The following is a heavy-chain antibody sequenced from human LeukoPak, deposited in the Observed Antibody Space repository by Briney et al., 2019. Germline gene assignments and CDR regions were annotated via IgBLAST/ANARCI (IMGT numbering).Heavy chain of an antibody. Sequence: SETLSLTCTVSGGSISSYYWSWIRQPPGKGLEWIGYIYYSGSTNYNPSLKSRVTISVDTSKNQLSLKLSSVTAADTAVYYCARDNVQEDAFDIWGQGTMVTVSS. CDR3: ARDNVQEDAFDI. CDR1: GGSISSYY. V-gene: IGHV4-59*01. D-gene: IGHD2-8*01. CDR2: IYYSGST. J-gene: IGHJ3*02.